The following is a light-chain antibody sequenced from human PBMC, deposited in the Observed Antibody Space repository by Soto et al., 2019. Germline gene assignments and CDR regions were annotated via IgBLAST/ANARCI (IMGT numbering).Light chain of an antibody. Sequence: QSVLTQPASVSGSPGQSITIPCTGTSSDIGGYNSVSWYQQHPGKVPKLIIYEVSSRPSGISNRFSGSKSGNTASLTISGLQAEDEADYYCSSYASRSTLVFGGGTKVTVL. CDR3: SSYASRSTLV. V-gene: IGLV2-14*01. CDR2: EVS. CDR1: SSDIGGYNS. J-gene: IGLJ2*01.